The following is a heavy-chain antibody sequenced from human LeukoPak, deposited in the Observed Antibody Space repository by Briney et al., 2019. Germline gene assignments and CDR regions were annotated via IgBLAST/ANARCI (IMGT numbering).Heavy chain of an antibody. D-gene: IGHD4-11*01. CDR2: ISGSGGTT. J-gene: IGHJ6*03. CDR3: AKNAATVTKGYYYYMDV. Sequence: PGGSLRLSCAASGFTFSSYVMSWVRQAPGKGLEWVSDISGSGGTTYYADSVKGRFTISRDNSKNTLYLQMNSLRADDTAAYYCAKNAATVTKGYYYYMDVWGKGTTVTVSS. V-gene: IGHV3-23*01. CDR1: GFTFSSYV.